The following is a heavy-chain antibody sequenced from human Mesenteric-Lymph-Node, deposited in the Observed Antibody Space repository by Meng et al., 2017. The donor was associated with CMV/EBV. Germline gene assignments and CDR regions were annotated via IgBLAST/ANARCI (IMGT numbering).Heavy chain of an antibody. CDR1: SSYA. V-gene: IGHV1-69*10. Sequence: SSYAISGVRQDPGKGLEWMGGIVPIIGIANYEQKFQGRVTITADKSTSTAYMELSSLRSEDTAVYYCARVDLWFGELWIRWFDPWGQGTLVTVSS. CDR3: ARVDLWFGELWIRWFDP. CDR2: IVPIIGIA. J-gene: IGHJ5*02. D-gene: IGHD3-10*01.